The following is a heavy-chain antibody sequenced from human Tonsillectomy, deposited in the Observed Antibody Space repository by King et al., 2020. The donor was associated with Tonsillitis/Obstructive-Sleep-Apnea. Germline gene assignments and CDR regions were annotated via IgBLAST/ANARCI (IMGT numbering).Heavy chain of an antibody. CDR1: GGSISSYY. CDR2: IYYSGST. Sequence: QMQLQESGPGLVKPSETLSLTCTVSGGSISSYYWSWIRQPPGKGLEWIGYIYYSGSTNYYPSLKSRVTISVDTSKNQFSLKLSSVTAADTAVYYCARRSIVVVPAAIIDGYFDYWGQGTLVTVSS. D-gene: IGHD2-2*01. J-gene: IGHJ4*02. CDR3: ARRSIVVVPAAIIDGYFDY. V-gene: IGHV4-59*08.